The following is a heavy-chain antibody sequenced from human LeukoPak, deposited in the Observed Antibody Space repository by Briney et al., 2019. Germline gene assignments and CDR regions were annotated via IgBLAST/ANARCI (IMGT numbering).Heavy chain of an antibody. CDR3: ARSLDTVIRGVILV. V-gene: IGHV3-11*01. CDR1: GFTFSDYY. Sequence: KSGGSLRLSCAASGFTFSDYYMSWIRQAPGKGLEWVSYITSSGSTIYYADSVKGRFTVSRDNAKNSLYLQMNSLRAEDTAVYYCARSLDTVIRGVILVWGQGTLVTVSS. J-gene: IGHJ4*02. D-gene: IGHD3-10*01. CDR2: ITSSGSTI.